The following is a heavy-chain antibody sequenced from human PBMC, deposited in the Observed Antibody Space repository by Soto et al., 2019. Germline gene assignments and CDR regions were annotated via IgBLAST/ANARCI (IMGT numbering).Heavy chain of an antibody. CDR1: GGSISSSNW. V-gene: IGHV4-4*02. Sequence: QVQLQESGPGLVKPSGTLSLTCAVSGGSISSSNWWSWVRQPPGKGLEWIGEIYHSGSTNYNPSLKSRVTISVDKSKNQFSLKLSSVTAADTAMYYCARVSCSGGSCYSYYYYGMDVWGQGTTVTVSS. J-gene: IGHJ6*02. CDR2: IYHSGST. D-gene: IGHD2-15*01. CDR3: ARVSCSGGSCYSYYYYGMDV.